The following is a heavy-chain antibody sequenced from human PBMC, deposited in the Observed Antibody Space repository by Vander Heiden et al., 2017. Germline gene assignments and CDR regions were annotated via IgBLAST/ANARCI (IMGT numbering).Heavy chain of an antibody. Sequence: VQRVESGGGGVERGRPVTLLCAAPGFTFSIYRMDWVRLAPGKGLEWLAAIAYDGSNKYYADSVKGRFTISRDNSKNTLYLQMNSLRAEDAAVYYCAKGASSSGWYSGYYYGMDVWGQGTTVTVSS. CDR2: IAYDGSNK. CDR1: GFTFSIYR. CDR3: AKGASSSGWYSGYYYGMDV. J-gene: IGHJ6*02. V-gene: IGHV3-30*18. D-gene: IGHD6-19*01.